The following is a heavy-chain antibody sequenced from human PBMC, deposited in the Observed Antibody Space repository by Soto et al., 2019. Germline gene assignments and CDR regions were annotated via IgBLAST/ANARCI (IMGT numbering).Heavy chain of an antibody. CDR3: ARHNYGSGSTYLDY. J-gene: IGHJ4*02. Sequence: PSETLSLTCTVSGGSISSGDYYWSWIRQPPGKGLEWIGYIYYSGSTNYNPSLKSRVTISVDTSKNQFSLKLNSMTAADTAVYYCARHNYGSGSTYLDYWGQGTLVTVSS. CDR2: IYYSGST. D-gene: IGHD3-10*01. V-gene: IGHV4-61*08. CDR1: GGSISSGDYY.